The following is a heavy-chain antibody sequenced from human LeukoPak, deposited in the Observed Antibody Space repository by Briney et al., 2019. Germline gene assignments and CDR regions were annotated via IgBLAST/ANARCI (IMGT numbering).Heavy chain of an antibody. D-gene: IGHD2-2*01. CDR1: GFTFSSYS. Sequence: GGSLRLSCAASGFTFSSYSMNWVRQAPGKGLEWVSSIISSSSYIYYADSVEGRFTISRDNAKNSLYLQMNSLRAEDTAVYYCARTRAPSNGRVLYYVDVWGKGTTVTVSS. V-gene: IGHV3-21*01. J-gene: IGHJ6*03. CDR3: ARTRAPSNGRVLYYVDV. CDR2: IISSSSYI.